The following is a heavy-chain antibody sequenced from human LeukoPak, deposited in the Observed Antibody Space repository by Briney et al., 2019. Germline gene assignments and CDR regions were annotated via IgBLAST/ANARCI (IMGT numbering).Heavy chain of an antibody. V-gene: IGHV4-59*01. J-gene: IGHJ4*02. CDR3: ARGPVYDSSGYYRVFYFDY. Sequence: PSETLSLTCTVSGGSISSYYWSWIRQPPGKGLEWIGYIYYSGSTNYNPSLKSRVTISVDTSKNQFSLKLSSVTAADTAVYYCARGPVYDSSGYYRVFYFDYWGQGTLVTVSS. CDR2: IYYSGST. CDR1: GGSISSYY. D-gene: IGHD3-22*01.